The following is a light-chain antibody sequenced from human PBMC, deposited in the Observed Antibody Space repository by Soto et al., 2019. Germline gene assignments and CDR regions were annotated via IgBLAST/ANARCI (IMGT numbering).Light chain of an antibody. Sequence: DIQMTQSPSSLSASVRDRVTITCQASQDIDKYLNWYQQKPGKAPKLLIDYVTNLETGVPSRFSGSGSGTHFTFTIGSLQPEDFALYYCQQYGSSAPITFGQGTRLEIK. CDR1: QDIDKY. CDR3: QQYGSSAPIT. V-gene: IGKV1-33*01. CDR2: YVT. J-gene: IGKJ5*01.